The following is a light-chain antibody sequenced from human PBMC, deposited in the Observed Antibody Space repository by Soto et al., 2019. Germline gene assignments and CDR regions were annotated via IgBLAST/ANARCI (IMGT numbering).Light chain of an antibody. J-gene: IGKJ1*01. CDR1: QNVANY. CDR2: ESS. V-gene: IGKV3-20*01. CDR3: QQYGSSPWT. Sequence: EIVLTQSPATLSLSPGERDTLSCRASQNVANYLDWYQQKPGQAPRLLIYESSNRATGIAARFSGSGSGTDFTLTISRLEPEDFAVYYCQQYGSSPWTFGQGTKVDIK.